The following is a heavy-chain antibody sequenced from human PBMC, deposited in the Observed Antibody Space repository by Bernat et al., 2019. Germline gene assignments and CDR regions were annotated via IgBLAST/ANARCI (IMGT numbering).Heavy chain of an antibody. Sequence: EVQLVESGGGLVQPGGSLRLSCAASGFTFDDYAMHWVRQAPGKGLEWVSLISGDGGSTYYADSVKGRFTISRDNSKNSLYLQMNSLRTEDTALYYCAKVGASLDLLQKDYYYGMDVWGQGTTVTVSS. D-gene: IGHD1-26*01. V-gene: IGHV3-43*02. CDR1: GFTFDDYA. J-gene: IGHJ6*02. CDR3: AKVGASLDLLQKDYYYGMDV. CDR2: ISGDGGST.